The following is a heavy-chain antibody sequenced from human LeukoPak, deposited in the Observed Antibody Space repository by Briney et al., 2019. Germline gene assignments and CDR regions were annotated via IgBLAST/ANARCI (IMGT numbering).Heavy chain of an antibody. CDR3: ARSAGYYYYYMDV. CDR2: INHSGST. J-gene: IGHJ6*03. CDR1: GGSFSGYY. Sequence: PSETLSLTCAVYGGSFSGYYWSWIRQPPGKGLEWIGEINHSGSTKYNPSLKSRVTISVDTSKNQFSLKLSSVTAADTAVYYCARSAGYYYYYMDVWGKGTTVTVSS. V-gene: IGHV4-34*01.